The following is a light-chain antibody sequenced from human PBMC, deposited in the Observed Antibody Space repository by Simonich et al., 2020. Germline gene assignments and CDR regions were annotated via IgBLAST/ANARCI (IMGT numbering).Light chain of an antibody. V-gene: IGKV4-1*01. CDR3: QQYYSTPLMYT. CDR2: WAS. CDR1: QSVLYSSNNKNY. Sequence: DIVMTQSPDSLAVSLGERATINCKSTQSVLYSSNNKNYLAWYQQKPGQPPKLLIYWASTRESGVPDRLSGSGSGTDFTLTIRSLQAEDVAVYYCQQYYSTPLMYTFGQGTKLEIK. J-gene: IGKJ2*01.